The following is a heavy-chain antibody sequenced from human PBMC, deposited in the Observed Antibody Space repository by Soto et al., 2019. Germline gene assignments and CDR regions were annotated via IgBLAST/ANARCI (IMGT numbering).Heavy chain of an antibody. J-gene: IGHJ5*02. CDR2: ILISGTTI. D-gene: IGHD3-10*02. CDR3: ARGITMSP. CDR1: GFTFSTYE. Sequence: GGSLRLSCAASGFTFSTYEMNWVRQAPGEGLEWISYILISGTTIYYADSVKGRFTVSRDNAKNSLYLQTNSLRAEDTAVYYCARGITMSPWGQGTLVTVSS. V-gene: IGHV3-48*03.